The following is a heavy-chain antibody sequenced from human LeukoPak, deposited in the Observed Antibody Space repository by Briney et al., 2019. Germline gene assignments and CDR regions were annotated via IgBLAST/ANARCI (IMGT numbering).Heavy chain of an antibody. J-gene: IGHJ4*02. CDR1: GGSFSGYY. Sequence: ASETLSLTCAVYGGSFSGYYWSWLRQPPGKGLEGIGSIYYSGSTYYNPSLKSRVTISVDTSKNQFSLKLSSVTAADTAVYYCARDGAVAGTNYFDYWGQGTLVTVSS. CDR2: IYYSGST. D-gene: IGHD6-19*01. CDR3: ARDGAVAGTNYFDY. V-gene: IGHV4-34*01.